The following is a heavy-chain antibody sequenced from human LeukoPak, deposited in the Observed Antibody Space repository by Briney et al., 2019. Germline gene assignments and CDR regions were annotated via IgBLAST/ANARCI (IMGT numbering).Heavy chain of an antibody. J-gene: IGHJ4*02. V-gene: IGHV3-33*06. CDR2: IWYDGSEK. D-gene: IGHD2-8*01. CDR1: GFAFSSHG. CDR3: GKYLGSNARYLDRVDH. Sequence: PGGSLRLSCGASGFAFSSHGMHWVRQAPGKGLEWLTIIWYDGSEKYYADSVKGRFTVSRDNSKNTVYLQMNSLRAEDTAVYYCGKYLGSNARYLDRVDHWGQGTLVTVSS.